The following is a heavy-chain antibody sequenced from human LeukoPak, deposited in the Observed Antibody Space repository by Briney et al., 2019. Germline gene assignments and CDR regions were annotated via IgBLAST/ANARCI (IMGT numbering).Heavy chain of an antibody. CDR2: ISGSGGST. Sequence: GGSLRLSCAASGFTFTSYSMNWVRQAPGKGLEWVSAISGSGGSTYYADSVKGRFTISRDNSKNTLYLQMNSLRAEDTAVYYCAKGLGLLSYYGMDVWGQGTTVTVSS. V-gene: IGHV3-23*01. J-gene: IGHJ6*02. D-gene: IGHD3-9*01. CDR3: AKGLGLLSYYGMDV. CDR1: GFTFTSYS.